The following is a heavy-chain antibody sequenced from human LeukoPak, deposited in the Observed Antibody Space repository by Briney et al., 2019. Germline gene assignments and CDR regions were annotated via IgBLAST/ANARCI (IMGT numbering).Heavy chain of an antibody. V-gene: IGHV4-59*01. CDR1: GGSISTYY. CDR3: AREDPQTTVPEGMDV. D-gene: IGHD4-17*01. J-gene: IGHJ6*02. CDR2: IYYTGTT. Sequence: SETLSLTCSVSGGSISTYYWSWIRQLPGKGLEWIGYIYYTGTTNYNPSLRSRVTISVDTSRNQFSLRLSAVTAADTAVYYCAREDPQTTVPEGMDVWGHGTTVIVSS.